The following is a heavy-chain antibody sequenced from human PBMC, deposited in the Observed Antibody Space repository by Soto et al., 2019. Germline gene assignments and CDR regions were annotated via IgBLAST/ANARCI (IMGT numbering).Heavy chain of an antibody. CDR2: IKQDGSEK. Sequence: EVQLEESGGGLVQPGGSLRLSCAASGFTFSSYWMSWVRQAPGKGLEWVVNIKQDGSEKYYVDSVRGRFTISRDNAKNSLYLQMNSLRAEDTAVYFCARVAYSYGWIFDYWGRGTLVTVSS. CDR3: ARVAYSYGWIFDY. D-gene: IGHD6-19*01. J-gene: IGHJ4*01. V-gene: IGHV3-7*01. CDR1: GFTFSSYW.